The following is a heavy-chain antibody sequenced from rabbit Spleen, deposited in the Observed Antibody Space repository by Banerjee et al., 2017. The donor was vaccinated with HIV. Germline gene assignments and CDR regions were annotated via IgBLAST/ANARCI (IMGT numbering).Heavy chain of an antibody. CDR2: IYADSSGST. CDR3: ARDTGSSFSSYGMDL. Sequence: QSLEESGGDLVKPGASLTLTCTASGFSFSSSYNMCWVRQAPGKGLEWIACIYADSSGSTWYASWAKGRFTISKASSTTVTLQMTSLTAADTATYFCARDTGSSFSSYGMDLWGQGTLVTVS. CDR1: GFSFSSSYN. D-gene: IGHD8-1*01. V-gene: IGHV1S40*01. J-gene: IGHJ6*01.